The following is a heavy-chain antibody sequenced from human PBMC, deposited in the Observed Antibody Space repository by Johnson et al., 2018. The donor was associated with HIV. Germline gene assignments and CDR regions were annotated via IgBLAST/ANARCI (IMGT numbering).Heavy chain of an antibody. D-gene: IGHD1-1*01. CDR2: IKQDGSEK. J-gene: IGHJ3*02. V-gene: IGHV3-7*03. Sequence: VQLVESGGGLVQPGGSLRLSCAASGFTFSSYWMSWVRQAPGKGLEWVANIKQDGSEKYYVDSVKGRFTISRDNAKNSLYLQMNSLRAEDTAVYSCARDDDVKAFDIWGQGTMVTVSS. CDR3: ARDDDVKAFDI. CDR1: GFTFSSYW.